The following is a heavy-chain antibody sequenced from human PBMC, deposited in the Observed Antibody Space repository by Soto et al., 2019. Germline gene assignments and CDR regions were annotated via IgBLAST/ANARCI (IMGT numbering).Heavy chain of an antibody. V-gene: IGHV4-34*01. CDR3: ARGRQYFGMDV. CDR2: INHSGST. D-gene: IGHD3-9*01. Sequence: PSETLSLTCAVYGGSFSGYYWSWIRQPPGKGLEWIGEINHSGSTNYNPSLKSRVTISVDTSKNQFSLKLSSVTAADTAVYYCARGRQYFGMDVWGQGTTVTVS. J-gene: IGHJ6*02. CDR1: GGSFSGYY.